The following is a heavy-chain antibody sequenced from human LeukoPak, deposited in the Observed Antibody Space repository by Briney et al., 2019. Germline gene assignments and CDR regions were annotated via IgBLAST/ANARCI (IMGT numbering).Heavy chain of an antibody. CDR3: ARDLGLPPYYYYYGMDV. Sequence: SQTLSLTCAISGDSVSSNSAAWNWIRQSPSGGLEWLGRTYYRSKWYNDYAVSVKSRITINPDTSKNQFSLQLNSVTPEDTAVYYCARDLGLPPYYYYYGMDVWGQGTTVTVSS. D-gene: IGHD5-12*01. CDR2: TYYRSKWYN. CDR1: GDSVSSNSAA. J-gene: IGHJ6*02. V-gene: IGHV6-1*01.